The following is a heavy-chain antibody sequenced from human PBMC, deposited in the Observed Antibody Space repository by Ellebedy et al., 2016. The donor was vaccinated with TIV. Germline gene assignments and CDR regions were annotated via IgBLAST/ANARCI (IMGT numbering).Heavy chain of an antibody. CDR1: GFTFSGYW. J-gene: IGHJ4*02. Sequence: PGGSLRLSCVASGFTFSGYWVTWVRQAPGKGLEWVSVIYTGGSTYYPDSVKGRFTISRDSSKNTLYLQMNSLRADDTAVYYCASQHGSAWMEYYFDYWGQGTLVTVSS. CDR2: IYTGGST. D-gene: IGHD2-15*01. V-gene: IGHV3-53*01. CDR3: ASQHGSAWMEYYFDY.